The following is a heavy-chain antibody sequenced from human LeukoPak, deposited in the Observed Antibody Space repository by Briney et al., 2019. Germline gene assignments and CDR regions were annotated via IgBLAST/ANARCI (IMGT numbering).Heavy chain of an antibody. CDR3: ATEARQVSGIVSARDY. J-gene: IGHJ4*02. Sequence: GGSLRLSCAASGFTFSSYAMSRVRQAPGKGLEWVSAISGSGDSTYYADPVKGRFTISRDNSKNMLYLQMSSLRAEDTAVYYCATEARQVSGIVSARDYWGQGTLVTVSS. V-gene: IGHV3-23*01. D-gene: IGHD6-13*01. CDR2: ISGSGDST. CDR1: GFTFSSYA.